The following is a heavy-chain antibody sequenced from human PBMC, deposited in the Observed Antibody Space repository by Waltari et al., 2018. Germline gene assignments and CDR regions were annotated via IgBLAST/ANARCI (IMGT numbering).Heavy chain of an antibody. V-gene: IGHV3-30*09. CDR2: ISYDSENI. J-gene: IGHJ4*02. CDR3: ARNYRVG. Sequence: VHLVDPGGGLVLLVSPMELSGVASGSTFNSYSMHWVRQTPGKGLEWVAAISYDSENIYYADSVKGRFAISRDNSKNIVYLQMNNLKTDDTAVYYCARNYRVGWGQGTLVTVSS. D-gene: IGHD3-16*02. CDR1: GSTFNSYS.